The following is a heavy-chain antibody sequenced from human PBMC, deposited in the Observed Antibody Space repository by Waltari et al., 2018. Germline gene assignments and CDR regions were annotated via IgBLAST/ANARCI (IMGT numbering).Heavy chain of an antibody. CDR2: IYYSGST. V-gene: IGHV4-39*07. Sequence: QLQLQESGPGLVKPSETLSLTCTVSGGSISSSSYYWGCIRQPPGKGLEWIGSIYYSGSTYYNPSLKSRVTISVDTSKNQFSLKLSSVTAADTAVYYCARSYPNYYGSGPGSIFDYWGQGTLVTVSS. CDR1: GGSISSSSYY. J-gene: IGHJ4*02. D-gene: IGHD3-10*01. CDR3: ARSYPNYYGSGPGSIFDY.